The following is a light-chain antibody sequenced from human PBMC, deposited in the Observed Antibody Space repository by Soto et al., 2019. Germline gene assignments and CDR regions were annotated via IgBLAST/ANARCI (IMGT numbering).Light chain of an antibody. V-gene: IGLV2-14*03. CDR1: SSDIGAYNF. CDR3: TSWTTSTTMI. Sequence: QSALTQPASVSGSPGQSITISCTGTSSDIGAYNFVSWYQQHPGKAPKLMLYDVNIRPSGVSNRFSGSKSGNTASLTISGLQAEDEDDYHCTSWTTSTTMIFGGGTKVTVL. J-gene: IGLJ2*01. CDR2: DVN.